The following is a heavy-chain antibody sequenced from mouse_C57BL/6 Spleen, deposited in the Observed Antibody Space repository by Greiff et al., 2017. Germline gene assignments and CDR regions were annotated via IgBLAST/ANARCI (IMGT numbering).Heavy chain of an antibody. Sequence: VQLQQSGAELVKPGASVKISCKASGYAFSSYWMNWVKQRPGKGLEWIGQIYPGDGDTNYNGKFKGKATLTADKSASTAYLQLSSLTSEDSAVYFCARGIYYCSFYYFDYWGQGTTLTVSS. J-gene: IGHJ2*01. V-gene: IGHV1-80*01. CDR1: GYAFSSYW. CDR3: ARGIYYCSFYYFDY. D-gene: IGHD1-1*01. CDR2: IYPGDGDT.